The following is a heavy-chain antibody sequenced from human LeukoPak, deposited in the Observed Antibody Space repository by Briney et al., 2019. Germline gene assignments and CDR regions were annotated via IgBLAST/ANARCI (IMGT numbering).Heavy chain of an antibody. D-gene: IGHD3-10*01. CDR1: GFTFSSYG. Sequence: GGSLRLSCAASGFTFSSYGMHWVRQAPGKGLEWVAVISYDGSNKYYADSVKGRFTISRDNSKNTLYLQMNSLRAEDTAVYYCAKDMGDYGSGSYFDYRGQGTLVTVSS. V-gene: IGHV3-30*18. J-gene: IGHJ4*02. CDR2: ISYDGSNK. CDR3: AKDMGDYGSGSYFDY.